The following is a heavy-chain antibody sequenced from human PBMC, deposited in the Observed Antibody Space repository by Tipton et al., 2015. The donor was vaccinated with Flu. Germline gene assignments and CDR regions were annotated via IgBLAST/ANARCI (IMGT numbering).Heavy chain of an antibody. D-gene: IGHD7-27*01. CDR1: GFTFSSYA. J-gene: IGHJ4*02. CDR3: ATKFANWGVWEPRDY. Sequence: LRLSCAASGFTFSSYAMSWVRQAPGKGLEWIGEINHSGSTNYNPSLKSRVTISADTSKKQFSLKLNSVTAANTAVYFCATKFANWGVWEPRDYWGQGTLVTVS. CDR2: INHSGST. V-gene: IGHV4-34*08.